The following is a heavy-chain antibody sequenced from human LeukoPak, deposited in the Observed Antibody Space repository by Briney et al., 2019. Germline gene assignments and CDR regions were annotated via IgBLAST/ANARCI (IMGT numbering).Heavy chain of an antibody. CDR2: LHFSGSI. CDR3: ARQYSVIVMVPAAPHPPFDY. V-gene: IGHV4-39*01. CDR1: GVSVSDSSHY. D-gene: IGHD2-15*01. Sequence: PSEALSLTCSVSGVSVSDSSHYWAWIRQSPGKGLEWIGSLHFSGSIDYNPSLKSRITFSVYTSQNQFSLKLNSVTAADTAIYYCARQYSVIVMVPAAPHPPFDYWGPGTLVTV. J-gene: IGHJ4*02.